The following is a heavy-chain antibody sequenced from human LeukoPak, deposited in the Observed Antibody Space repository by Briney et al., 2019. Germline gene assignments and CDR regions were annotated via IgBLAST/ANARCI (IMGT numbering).Heavy chain of an antibody. J-gene: IGHJ6*03. CDR3: AKDALLQAPPYYYYYMDV. CDR1: GFTFSSYA. Sequence: GGSLRLSCAASGFTFSSYAMSWVRQAPGKGLEWVSAISGSGGSTYYADSVKGRFTISRDNSKNTLYLQMNSLRAEDTAVYYCAKDALLQAPPYYYYYMDVWGKGTTVTVSS. V-gene: IGHV3-23*01. CDR2: ISGSGGST.